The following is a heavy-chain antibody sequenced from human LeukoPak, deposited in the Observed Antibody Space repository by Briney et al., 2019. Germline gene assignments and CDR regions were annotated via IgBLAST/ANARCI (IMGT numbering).Heavy chain of an antibody. D-gene: IGHD6-13*01. J-gene: IGHJ6*02. CDR3: ARQGVAAAGIDYYYYGMDV. V-gene: IGHV1-69*13. CDR1: GGTFSSYA. Sequence: GVSVKVSCKASGGTFSSYAISWVRQAPGQGLEWMGGIIPIFGTANYAQKFQGRVTITADESTSTAYMELSSLRSEDTAVYYCARQGVAAAGIDYYYYGMDVWGQGTTVTVSS. CDR2: IIPIFGTA.